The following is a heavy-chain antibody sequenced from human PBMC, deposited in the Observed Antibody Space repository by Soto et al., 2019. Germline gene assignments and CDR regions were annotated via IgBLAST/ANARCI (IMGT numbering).Heavy chain of an antibody. V-gene: IGHV3-21*01. D-gene: IGHD3-3*01. J-gene: IGHJ3*02. Sequence: PGGSLRLSCAASGFTFSSYSMNWVRQAPGKGLEWVSSISSSSSYIYYADSVKGRFTISRDNAKNSLYLQMNSLRAEDTAVYYCARDRGTISGKDAFDIWGQGTMVTVSS. CDR2: ISSSSSYI. CDR3: ARDRGTISGKDAFDI. CDR1: GFTFSSYS.